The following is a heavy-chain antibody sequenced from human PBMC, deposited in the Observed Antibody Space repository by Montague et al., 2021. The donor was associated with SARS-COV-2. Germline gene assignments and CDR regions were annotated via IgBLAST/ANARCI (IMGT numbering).Heavy chain of an antibody. Sequence: SLRLSCAASGFTFSGSPMSWVRQAPGKGLEWVSVIHSGGRSSYYGKSVEGRFTVSRDNSKNTVYLQMNNLRAEDTAVYYCAKVGDLMAGYSLVNLDNGGQGTRV. D-gene: IGHD3-9*01. V-gene: IGHV3-23*03. CDR1: GFTFSGSP. J-gene: IGHJ4*02. CDR2: IHSGGRSS. CDR3: AKVGDLMAGYSLVNLDN.